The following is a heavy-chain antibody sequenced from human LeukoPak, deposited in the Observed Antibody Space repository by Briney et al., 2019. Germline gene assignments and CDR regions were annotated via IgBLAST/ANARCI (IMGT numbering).Heavy chain of an antibody. CDR1: GFTFGNTR. V-gene: IGHV3-7*01. CDR3: GRWGVNAGLDR. CDR2: ISPDGSDK. J-gene: IGHJ5*02. D-gene: IGHD3-10*01. Sequence: GGSLRLSCAASGFTFGNTRMGWVRQAPGKGLEWVANISPDGSDKYYVDSVRGRFTISRDNAQNSVNLQMNSLRAEDSAVYYCGRWGVNAGLDRWGQGTLVSVAS.